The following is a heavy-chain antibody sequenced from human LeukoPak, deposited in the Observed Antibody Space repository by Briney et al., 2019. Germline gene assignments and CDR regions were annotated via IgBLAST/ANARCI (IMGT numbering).Heavy chain of an antibody. CDR1: GYTFTSYG. CDR3: ARGVSSGWDVGNDWFDP. CDR2: ISAYNGNT. D-gene: IGHD6-19*01. Sequence: ASVKVSCKASGYTFTSYGISWVRQAPGQGLEWMGWISAYNGNTNYAQKLQGRVTMTTDTSTSTAYMGLRSLRSDDTAVYYCARGVSSGWDVGNDWFDPWGQGTLVTVSS. J-gene: IGHJ5*02. V-gene: IGHV1-18*01.